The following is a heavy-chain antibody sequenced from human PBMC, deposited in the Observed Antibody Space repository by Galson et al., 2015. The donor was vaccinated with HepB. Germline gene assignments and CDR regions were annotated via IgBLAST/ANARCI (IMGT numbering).Heavy chain of an antibody. V-gene: IGHV3-53*01. CDR1: GFTVRSNY. CDR2: IYSGGST. J-gene: IGHJ3*02. D-gene: IGHD4-17*01. Sequence: SLRLSCAASGFTVRSNYMSWVRQAPGKGLEWVSVIYSGGSTYYADSVKGRFTISRDNSKNTLYLQMNSLRAEDTAVYYCASHFYGEDAFDIWGQGTMVTVSS. CDR3: ASHFYGEDAFDI.